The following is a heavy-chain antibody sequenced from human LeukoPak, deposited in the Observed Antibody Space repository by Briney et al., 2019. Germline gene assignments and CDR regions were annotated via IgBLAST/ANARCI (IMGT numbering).Heavy chain of an antibody. D-gene: IGHD5-24*01. CDR3: TRVGYIDEGIDY. J-gene: IGHJ4*02. Sequence: GGSLRLSCVASGFPFSSYCMTWVCQAPGKGLEWVAYIKQDGSKKSYVNSVKGRFTISRDNAKNSLYLQMNSLRAEDTAIYYCTRVGYIDEGIDYWGQGTLVTVSS. CDR2: IKQDGSKK. V-gene: IGHV3-7*04. CDR1: GFPFSSYC.